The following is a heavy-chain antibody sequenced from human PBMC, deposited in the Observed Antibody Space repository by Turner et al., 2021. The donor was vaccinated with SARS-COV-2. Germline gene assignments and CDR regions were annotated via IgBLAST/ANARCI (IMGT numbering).Heavy chain of an antibody. Sequence: QVQLVESGGGVVQLGGSLRLPLPAAGFPFISYGMHWVRQAPGKGLGWVAVIWYDGSNKYYADSVKGRFTISRDNSKNTLYLQMNSLRAEDTAVYYCARASQNGYSSSWYDPDIDYWGQGTLVTVSS. J-gene: IGHJ4*02. CDR1: GFPFISYG. D-gene: IGHD6-13*01. CDR3: ARASQNGYSSSWYDPDIDY. CDR2: IWYDGSNK. V-gene: IGHV3-33*01.